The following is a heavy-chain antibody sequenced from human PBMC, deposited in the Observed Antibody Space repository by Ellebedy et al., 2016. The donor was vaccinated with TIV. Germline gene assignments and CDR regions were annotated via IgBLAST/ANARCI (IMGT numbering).Heavy chain of an antibody. CDR3: ARSRSSGWLHTPDY. Sequence: AASVKVSCKASGYTCTSYFIHWVRQAPGQGPEWMGIINPSTGSTTYAQKLQGRVTMTRDTSTSTVYMELSSLRSEDTAVYFCARSRSSGWLHTPDYWGQGTLVTVSS. J-gene: IGHJ4*02. V-gene: IGHV1-46*04. D-gene: IGHD6-19*01. CDR2: INPSTGST. CDR1: GYTCTSYF.